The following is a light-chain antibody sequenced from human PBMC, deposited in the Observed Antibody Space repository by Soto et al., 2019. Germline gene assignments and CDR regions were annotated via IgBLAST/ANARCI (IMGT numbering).Light chain of an antibody. V-gene: IGKV3-20*01. CDR3: QQYGSSPWT. Sequence: DIVLTQSPGTLSLSPGERATLSCRASQSVSSNHLAWYQQKPGQAPRLLIYGGSSRATGIPVRFSGSGSATDFTLIISRLEPEDFVVYYCQQYGSSPWTFGQGTKVDIK. J-gene: IGKJ1*01. CDR2: GGS. CDR1: QSVSSNH.